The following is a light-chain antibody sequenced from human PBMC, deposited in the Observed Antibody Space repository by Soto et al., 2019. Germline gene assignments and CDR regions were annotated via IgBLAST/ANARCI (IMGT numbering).Light chain of an antibody. J-gene: IGKJ5*01. Sequence: DIQMTQSPSSLFASVRDRVTITCQATQDINIYLNWYQQKPGKAPNLLIYDASNLEIGVPSRFSGSGSGKDFTFTISRLQPEDIATYYCQQYENLPTFGQGTRLEI. CDR2: DAS. V-gene: IGKV1-33*01. CDR3: QQYENLPT. CDR1: QDINIY.